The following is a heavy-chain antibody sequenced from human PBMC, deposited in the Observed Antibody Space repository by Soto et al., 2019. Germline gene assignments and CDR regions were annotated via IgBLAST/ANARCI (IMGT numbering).Heavy chain of an antibody. V-gene: IGHV1-8*02. CDR1: GYTFTSYG. Sequence: ASVKVSCKSSGYTFTSYGISWVRQAPGQGLEWMGWMNPNSGNTGYAQKFQGRVTMTRNTSISTAYMELSSLRSEDTAVYYCARVPLWAAAGDETDYWGQGTLVTVSS. CDR2: MNPNSGNT. J-gene: IGHJ4*02. CDR3: ARVPLWAAAGDETDY. D-gene: IGHD6-13*01.